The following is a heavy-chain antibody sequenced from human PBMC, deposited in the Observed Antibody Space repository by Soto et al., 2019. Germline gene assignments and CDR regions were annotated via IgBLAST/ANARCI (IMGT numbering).Heavy chain of an antibody. CDR3: AITYWNDMPYYYYYMDV. V-gene: IGHV5-51*01. Sequence: GESLQISCKGSGNSFTSYWIGWVRQMPGKGLEWMGIIYPGDSDTRYSPSFQGQVTISADKSISTAYLQWSSLKASDTAMYYCAITYWNDMPYYYYYMDVWGKGTTVTVS. D-gene: IGHD1-1*01. CDR1: GNSFTSYW. J-gene: IGHJ6*03. CDR2: IYPGDSDT.